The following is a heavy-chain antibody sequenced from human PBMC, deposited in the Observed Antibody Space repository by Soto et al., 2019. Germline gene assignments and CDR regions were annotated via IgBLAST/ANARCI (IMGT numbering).Heavy chain of an antibody. J-gene: IGHJ3*02. CDR2: ISYDGSNK. D-gene: IGHD3-3*01. CDR3: AKDRALLRFLEWLLDDAFDI. Sequence: QVQLVESGGGVVQPGRSLRLSCAASGFTFSSYGMHWVRQAPGKGLEWVAVISYDGSNKYYADSMKGRFTISRDNSKNTLYLQMNSLRAEDTAVYYCAKDRALLRFLEWLLDDAFDIWDQGTMVTVSS. CDR1: GFTFSSYG. V-gene: IGHV3-30*18.